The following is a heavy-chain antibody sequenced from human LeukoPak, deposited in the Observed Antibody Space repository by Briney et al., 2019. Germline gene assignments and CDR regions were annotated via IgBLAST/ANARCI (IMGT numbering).Heavy chain of an antibody. CDR1: GFSFNNFA. V-gene: IGHV3-7*01. Sequence: GGSLRLSCAASGFSFNNFAMGWVRQAPGKGLEWVANIKQDGSEKYYVDSVKGRFTISRDNAKNSLYLQMNSLRAEDTAVYYCASASRLWFGEDAEYYFDYWGQGTLVTVSS. CDR3: ASASRLWFGEDAEYYFDY. D-gene: IGHD3-10*01. J-gene: IGHJ4*02. CDR2: IKQDGSEK.